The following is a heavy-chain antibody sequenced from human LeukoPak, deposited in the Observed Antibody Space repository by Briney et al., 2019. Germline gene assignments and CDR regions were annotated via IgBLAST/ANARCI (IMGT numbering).Heavy chain of an antibody. Sequence: SETLSLTCAVSGDSISSTKWWNWVRQPPGKGLEWIGEIDHRGNTNYNPSLKSRVSISADKSNNQFSLKLTSVTAADTAVYYCARGYGPGYWGQGILVTVSA. D-gene: IGHD4-17*01. CDR1: GDSISSTKW. CDR3: ARGYGPGY. J-gene: IGHJ4*02. V-gene: IGHV4-4*02. CDR2: IDHRGNT.